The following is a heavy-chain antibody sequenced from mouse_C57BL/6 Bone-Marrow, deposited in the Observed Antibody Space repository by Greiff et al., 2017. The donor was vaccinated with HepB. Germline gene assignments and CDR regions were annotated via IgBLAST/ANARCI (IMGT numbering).Heavy chain of an antibody. CDR2: IYPRSGNT. CDR3: ARSHYGSSYDAMDY. CDR1: GYTFTSYG. D-gene: IGHD1-1*01. Sequence: VMLQQSGAELARPGASVKLSCKASGYTFTSYGISWVKQRTGQGLEWIGEIYPRSGNTYYNEKFKGKATLTADKSSSTAYMELRSLTSEDSAVYFCARSHYGSSYDAMDYWGQGTSVTVSS. V-gene: IGHV1-81*01. J-gene: IGHJ4*01.